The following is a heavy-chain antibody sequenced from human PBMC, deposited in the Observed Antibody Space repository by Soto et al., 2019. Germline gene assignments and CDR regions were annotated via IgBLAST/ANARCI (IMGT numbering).Heavy chain of an antibody. CDR3: XXXXXXXXXXEDY. CDR1: GFTVSSNY. J-gene: IGHJ4*02. V-gene: IGHV3-53*02. Sequence: EVQLVETGGGLIQPGGSLRLSCAASGFTVSSNYMSWVRQAPGKGLEWVSVIYSGGSTYYADSVKGRFTISRDNSXXXXXXXXXXXXXXXXXXXXXXXXXXXXXXXEDYWGQGTLVTVSS. CDR2: IYSGGST.